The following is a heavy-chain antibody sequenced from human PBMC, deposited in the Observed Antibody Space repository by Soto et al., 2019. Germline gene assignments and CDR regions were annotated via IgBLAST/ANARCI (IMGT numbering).Heavy chain of an antibody. CDR3: ASERSAQYFDS. Sequence: ASVKVSCKASGGTFSRHAIAWVRQAPGQGLEWMGGISPTFGTATYAPKFQGRVAISADRSSNTAYMELSSLRSQDTAVYYCASERSAQYFDSWGQGTVVTGS. CDR1: GGTFSRHA. J-gene: IGHJ4*02. V-gene: IGHV1-69*06. CDR2: ISPTFGTA. D-gene: IGHD1-26*01.